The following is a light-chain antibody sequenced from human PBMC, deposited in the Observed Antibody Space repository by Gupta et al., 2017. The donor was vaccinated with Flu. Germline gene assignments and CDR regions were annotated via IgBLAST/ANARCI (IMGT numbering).Light chain of an antibody. J-gene: IGLJ3*02. Sequence: SYVLTQPPSVSVAPGQTARITGGGNNIGGKSVFWYQQKPGQAPLLVVYDDSDRPSGIPKLFSGSNSGNTATLTIGRVEAGDEADYYCQVWESSSDHRVFGGGTRLTVL. V-gene: IGLV3-21*02. CDR3: QVWESSSDHRV. CDR2: DDS. CDR1: NIGGKS.